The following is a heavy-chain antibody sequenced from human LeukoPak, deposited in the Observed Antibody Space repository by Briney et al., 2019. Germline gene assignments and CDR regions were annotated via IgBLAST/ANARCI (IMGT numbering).Heavy chain of an antibody. J-gene: IGHJ4*02. V-gene: IGHV1-46*01. D-gene: IGHD1-26*01. CDR1: GYTFTSYY. CDR2: INPSDGST. Sequence: ASVKVSCKASGYTFTSYYMHWVRQAPGQGLEWMGIINPSDGSTSYAQKFQGRVTMTRDTSISTAYMELSRLRSDDTAVYYCARRGGSGSYYVAYYFDYWGQGTLVTVSS. CDR3: ARRGGSGSYYVAYYFDY.